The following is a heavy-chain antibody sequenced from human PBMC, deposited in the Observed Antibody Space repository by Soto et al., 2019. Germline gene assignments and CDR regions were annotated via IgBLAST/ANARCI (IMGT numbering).Heavy chain of an antibody. J-gene: IGHJ6*02. D-gene: IGHD2-2*01. CDR2: IIPIFGTA. CDR1: GGTFSSYA. V-gene: IGHV1-69*01. Sequence: QVQLVQSGAEVKKPGSSVKVSCKASGGTFSSYAISWVRQAPGQGLEWMGGIIPIFGTANYAQKFQGRVTITADESTSTAYMELSSLRSEDTAVYYCASMDRGIVVVPAAFYYYYGMDVWGQGTTVTVSS. CDR3: ASMDRGIVVVPAAFYYYYGMDV.